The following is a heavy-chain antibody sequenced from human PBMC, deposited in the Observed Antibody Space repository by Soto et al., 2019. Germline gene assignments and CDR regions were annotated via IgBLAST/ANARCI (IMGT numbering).Heavy chain of an antibody. CDR2: ISCSGGDS. J-gene: IGHJ1*01. V-gene: IGHV3-23*01. CDR3: ANAYCSSTSCRAEYLQH. CDR1: GFTFSSYS. Sequence: GGSLRLSCAASGFTFSSYSMSWVRQTPGKGLEWVSAISCSGGDSYYADSVKGRFTISRDNSKNTVYLQMNSLRAEDTAVYFCANAYCSSTSCRAEYLQHWGQGTLVTVSS. D-gene: IGHD2-2*01.